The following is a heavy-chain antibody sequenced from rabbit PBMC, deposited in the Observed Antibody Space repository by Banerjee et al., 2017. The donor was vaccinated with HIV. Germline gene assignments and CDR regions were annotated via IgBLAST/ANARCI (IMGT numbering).Heavy chain of an antibody. J-gene: IGHJ4*01. CDR2: IYAGNNGSP. CDR3: ARDLAGVIGWNFNL. V-gene: IGHV1S45*01. CDR1: GFSFSSSYW. Sequence: QEQLEESGGDLVQPEGSLTLTCTASGFSFSSSYWICWVRQAPGKGLEWIACIYAGNNGSPYYASWAKGRFTISKTSSTTVTLQMTSLTAADTATYFCARDLAGVIGWNFNLWGPGTLVTVS. D-gene: IGHD4-1*01.